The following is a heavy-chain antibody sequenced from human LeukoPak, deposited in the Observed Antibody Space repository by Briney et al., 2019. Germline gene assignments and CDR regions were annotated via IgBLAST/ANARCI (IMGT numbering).Heavy chain of an antibody. J-gene: IGHJ4*02. CDR2: IYYSGST. CDR3: ARGLGGYYLFDY. V-gene: IGHV4-39*07. Sequence: SETLSLTCTVSGGSISSSSYYWGWIRQPPGKGLEWIGSIYYSGSTYYNPSLKSRVTISVDTSKNQFSLKLSSVTAVDTAVYYCARGLGGYYLFDYWGQGTLVTVSS. CDR1: GGSISSSSYY. D-gene: IGHD3-22*01.